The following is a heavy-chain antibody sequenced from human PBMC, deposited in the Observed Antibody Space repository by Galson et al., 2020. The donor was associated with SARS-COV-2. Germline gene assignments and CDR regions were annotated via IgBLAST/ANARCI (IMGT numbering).Heavy chain of an antibody. CDR1: GFTFSNHA. Sequence: GESLKISCAASGFTFSNHAMHWVRQAPGKGLEWVAVISNDGNPKYDADSVKGRFTISRDKSKNTLFLQMNSLRAEDTAVYFCARAGYSSTWTLGDALDVWGQGTLVTASS. V-gene: IGHV3-30*03. D-gene: IGHD6-13*01. CDR3: ARAGYSSTWTLGDALDV. CDR2: ISNDGNPK. J-gene: IGHJ3*01.